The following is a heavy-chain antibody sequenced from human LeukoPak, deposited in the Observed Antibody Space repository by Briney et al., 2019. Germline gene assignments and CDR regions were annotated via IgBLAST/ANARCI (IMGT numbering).Heavy chain of an antibody. J-gene: IGHJ4*02. CDR1: GGSISGVNYY. CDR2: IYYSGSI. V-gene: IGHV4-30-4*01. CDR3: ARDGTVYGGESY. Sequence: KASETLSLTCTVSGGSISGVNYYWSWIRQPPGKGLEWIGSIYYSGSIYFNPSLKSRVTISIDTPKNQFSLKLSSVTAADTAVYYCARDGTVYGGESYWGQGTLVTVSS. D-gene: IGHD4-23*01.